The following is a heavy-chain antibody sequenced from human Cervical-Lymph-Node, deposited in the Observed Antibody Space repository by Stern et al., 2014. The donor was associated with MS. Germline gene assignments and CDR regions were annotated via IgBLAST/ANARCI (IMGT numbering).Heavy chain of an antibody. Sequence: EVQLEESGAEVKKPGESLKISCKASRDSFTHYWIGWVRQMPGEGLEWMGIIFPGEADTKYSPSCKAQVPFSVDRSTSTAYLQWSSLKASDTAIYYCARHHGHSPTPFDSWGQGTRVTVSS. J-gene: IGHJ4*02. D-gene: IGHD5-24*01. CDR2: IFPGEADT. CDR3: ARHHGHSPTPFDS. CDR1: RDSFTHYW. V-gene: IGHV5-51*01.